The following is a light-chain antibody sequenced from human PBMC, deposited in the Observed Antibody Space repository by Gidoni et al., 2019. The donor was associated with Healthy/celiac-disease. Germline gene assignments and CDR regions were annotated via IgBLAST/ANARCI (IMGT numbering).Light chain of an antibody. CDR2: AAS. CDR3: QQSYSTRVT. CDR1: QSISSY. V-gene: IGKV1-39*01. Sequence: DIQMTQSPSSLSASVGDRVTITCRASQSISSYLNWYQQKPGKAPKLLICAASSLQSGVPSRFSGSGSGTDFTLTISSLQPEDFATYYCQQSYSTRVTFGPGTKVDIK. J-gene: IGKJ3*01.